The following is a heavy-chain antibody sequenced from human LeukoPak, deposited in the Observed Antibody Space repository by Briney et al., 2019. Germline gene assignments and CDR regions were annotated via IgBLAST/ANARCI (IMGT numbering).Heavy chain of an antibody. CDR2: FGDSGST. D-gene: IGHD6-13*01. V-gene: IGHV4-59*01. J-gene: IGHJ6*02. CDR3: ARVPSSSWSHYYYYYGMDV. Sequence: PSETLSLTCTVSGGPISTYYWSWFRQFPGKGLEWIGYFGDSGSTDYNPSLKSRVTISVDTSKNQFSLKLSSVTAADTAVYYCARVPSSSWSHYYYYYGMDVWGQGTTVTVSS. CDR1: GGPISTYY.